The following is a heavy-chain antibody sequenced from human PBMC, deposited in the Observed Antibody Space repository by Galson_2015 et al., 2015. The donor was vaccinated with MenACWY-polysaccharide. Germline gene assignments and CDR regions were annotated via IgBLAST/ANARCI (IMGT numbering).Heavy chain of an antibody. D-gene: IGHD1-7*01. Sequence: SLRLSCAASRFSFRSYWMSWVRQAPGKGLEWVADIKQDGSEEYYVDSVKGRFAISRDNARNSLYLQMNSLRAEDTAVYFCARDTGVSRTDDWSFDLWGRGSQVTVSS. J-gene: IGHJ2*01. CDR3: ARDTGVSRTDDWSFDL. V-gene: IGHV3-7*01. CDR2: IKQDGSEE. CDR1: RFSFRSYW.